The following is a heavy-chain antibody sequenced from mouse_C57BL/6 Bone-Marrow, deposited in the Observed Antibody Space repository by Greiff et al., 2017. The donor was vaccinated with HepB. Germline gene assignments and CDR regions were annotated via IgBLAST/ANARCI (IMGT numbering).Heavy chain of an antibody. Sequence: EVQLQQSGPELVKPGASVKIPCKASGYTFTDYNMDWVKQSHGKSLEWIGAINPNNGGTIYNQKFKGKATLTVDKSSSTAYMELRSLTSEDTAVYYCARREGITTVVPYWYFDVWGTGTTVTVSS. J-gene: IGHJ1*03. CDR3: ARREGITTVVPYWYFDV. D-gene: IGHD1-1*01. CDR2: INPNNGGT. CDR1: GYTFTDYN. V-gene: IGHV1-18*01.